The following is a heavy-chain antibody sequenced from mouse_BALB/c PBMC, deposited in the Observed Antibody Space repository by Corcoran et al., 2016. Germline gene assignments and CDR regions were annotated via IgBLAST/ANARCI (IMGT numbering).Heavy chain of an antibody. D-gene: IGHD1-2*01. Sequence: QIQLVQSGPELKKPGETVKIYCKASGYTFTNYGMNGVKQAPGKGLKWMGWINTYTGEPTYADDFKGRFAFSLETSASTAYLQINNLKNEDTATYFCARGEDGHYRGLYWYFDVWGAGTTVTVSS. J-gene: IGHJ1*01. CDR3: ARGEDGHYRGLYWYFDV. CDR2: INTYTGEP. V-gene: IGHV9-3-1*01. CDR1: GYTFTNYG.